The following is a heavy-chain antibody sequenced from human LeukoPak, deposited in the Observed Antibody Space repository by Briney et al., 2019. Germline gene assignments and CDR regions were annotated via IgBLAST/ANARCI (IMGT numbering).Heavy chain of an antibody. Sequence: SETLSLTCTVSGGSIGSSSDYWSWIRQPPGKGLEWIGSIYYRGSTYYNPSLKSRVTISVDTSKNQFALKLSSVTAADTAVYYCARLPDSSSYFDFWGQGTLITVSS. CDR3: ARLPDSSSYFDF. CDR1: GGSIGSSSDY. V-gene: IGHV4-39*01. J-gene: IGHJ4*02. CDR2: IYYRGST. D-gene: IGHD6-6*01.